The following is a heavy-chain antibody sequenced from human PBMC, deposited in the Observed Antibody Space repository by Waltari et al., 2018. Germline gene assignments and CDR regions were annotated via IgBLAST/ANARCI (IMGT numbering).Heavy chain of an antibody. V-gene: IGHV1-24*01. D-gene: IGHD3-10*01. J-gene: IGHJ6*02. CDR3: ATPYGSGTYYYYGMDV. CDR1: GYTLTELP. Sequence: QVQLVQSGAEVKKPGASVKVSCKVSGYTLTELPIHWVRQAPGKGLEWMGGFAPEDGETIYAQKFQGRVTMTEDTSTDTAYMELSSLRSEDTAVYYCATPYGSGTYYYYGMDVWGQGTTVTVSS. CDR2: FAPEDGET.